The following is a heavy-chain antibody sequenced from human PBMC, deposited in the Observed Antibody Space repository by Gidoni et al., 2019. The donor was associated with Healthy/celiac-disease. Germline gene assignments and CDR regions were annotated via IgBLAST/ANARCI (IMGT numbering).Heavy chain of an antibody. D-gene: IGHD6-19*01. CDR2: IYCGGST. J-gene: IGHJ6*02. CDR3: ARDFGPSGWYDPYYYYGMDV. Sequence: EVQLVESGGGLIQPGGSLRLSCEASGFTVSSNYMSWVRQAPGKGLAWVSVIYCGGSTYYADSVKGRFTISRDNSKNTLYLQMNSLRAEDTAVYYCARDFGPSGWYDPYYYYGMDVWGQGTTVTVSS. CDR1: GFTVSSNY. V-gene: IGHV3-53*01.